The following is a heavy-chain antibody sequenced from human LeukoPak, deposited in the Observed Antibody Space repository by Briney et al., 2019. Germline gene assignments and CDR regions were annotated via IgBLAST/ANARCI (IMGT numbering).Heavy chain of an antibody. V-gene: IGHV1-18*01. Sequence: GASVKVSCKASGYTFTSYAITWVRQAPGQGLEWMGWISAYNGNTNYAQNLQGRVTMTTDTSTSTAYMELRSLRSDDTAMYYCARVETATASFDYWGQGTLVTVSS. D-gene: IGHD5-24*01. CDR1: GYTFTSYA. J-gene: IGHJ4*02. CDR3: ARVETATASFDY. CDR2: ISAYNGNT.